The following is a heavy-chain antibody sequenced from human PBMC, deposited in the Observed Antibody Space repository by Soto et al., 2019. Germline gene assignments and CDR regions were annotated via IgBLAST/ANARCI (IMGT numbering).Heavy chain of an antibody. J-gene: IGHJ4*02. D-gene: IGHD2-8*02. V-gene: IGHV3-15*07. CDR2: IKGKVHGETT. CDR1: GFTFSSAW. CDR3: TADPHYYTGGVAY. Sequence: EVQLVESGGGLVKPGGSLRLSCAASGFTFSSAWLNWVRQAPGKGLEWVGRIKGKVHGETTDYAASVKGRFSISRDDSSNTLHLQMNSLEIEDTAVYYCTADPHYYTGGVAYWGQGALVTVSS.